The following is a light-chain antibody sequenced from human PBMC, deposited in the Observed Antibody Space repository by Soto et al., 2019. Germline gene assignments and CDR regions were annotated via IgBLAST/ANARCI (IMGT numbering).Light chain of an antibody. V-gene: IGLV4-69*01. CDR1: SGHSNYA. J-gene: IGLJ7*01. CDR2: VNSGGSH. CDR3: QTWCTGSAIVV. Sequence: QLVLTQSPSASASLGASVKLTCTLSSGHSNYAIEWHQQQPEKGPRYLMKVNSGGSHIKGDAIPYRFSGSSYGAERYLFITSLQSEDEADYYCQTWCTGSAIVVFGGGTKLTVL.